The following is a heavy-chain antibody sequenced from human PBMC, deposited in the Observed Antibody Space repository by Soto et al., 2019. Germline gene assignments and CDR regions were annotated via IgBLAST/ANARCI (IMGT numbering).Heavy chain of an antibody. Sequence: QVQLQESGPGLVKPSQTLSLTCTVSGGSISSGGYYWSWIRQHPGKGLEWIGYIYYSGSTYYNPSLKSLVTIAVDSSKNQSTLKLGSVTAADTAVYYGARSVERWLPSPAYFDYWGQGTLVTVSS. CDR3: ARSVERWLPSPAYFDY. J-gene: IGHJ4*02. CDR1: GGSISSGGYY. V-gene: IGHV4-31*01. D-gene: IGHD6-19*01. CDR2: IYYSGST.